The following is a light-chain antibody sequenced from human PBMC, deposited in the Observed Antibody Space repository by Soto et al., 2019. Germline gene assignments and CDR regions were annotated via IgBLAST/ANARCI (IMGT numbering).Light chain of an antibody. V-gene: IGLV3-1*01. CDR1: KLGDKY. Sequence: ELTPPPSVSVSPGQTASITCSGDKLGDKYACWYQQKPGQSPVLVIYQDSKRPSGIPERFSSSNSGNTATLTISGTQAMDEADYYCQAWDSSTVVFGGGTQLTVL. CDR2: QDS. J-gene: IGLJ2*01. CDR3: QAWDSSTVV.